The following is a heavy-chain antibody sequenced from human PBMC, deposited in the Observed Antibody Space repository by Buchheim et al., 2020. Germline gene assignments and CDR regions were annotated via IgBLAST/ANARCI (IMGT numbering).Heavy chain of an antibody. CDR1: GGSISSYY. CDR3: AGDIDY. CDR2: IYHSGST. J-gene: IGHJ4*01. Sequence: QVQLQESGPGLVKPSETLSLTCTVSGGSISSYYWSWIRQPPGKGLEWIGYIYHSGSTNYIPSLKSRVTISIDTSKNQFSMKLSSVTAADTAVYYCAGDIDYWGQGTL. V-gene: IGHV4-59*01.